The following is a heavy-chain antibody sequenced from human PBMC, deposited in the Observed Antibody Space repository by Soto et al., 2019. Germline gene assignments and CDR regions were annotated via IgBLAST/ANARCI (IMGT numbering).Heavy chain of an antibody. D-gene: IGHD3-3*01. Sequence: GGSLRLSCAASGFTFSSYAMTWVRQVPGKGLEWVSGISVSGGNTIYTDSVRGRFTISRDNSKNTLYLQMSSLRADDTAVYLCAKGHDFWSGYSYYYGMYVWGQGTTVTVSS. CDR2: ISVSGGNT. J-gene: IGHJ6*02. V-gene: IGHV3-23*01. CDR1: GFTFSSYA. CDR3: AKGHDFWSGYSYYYGMYV.